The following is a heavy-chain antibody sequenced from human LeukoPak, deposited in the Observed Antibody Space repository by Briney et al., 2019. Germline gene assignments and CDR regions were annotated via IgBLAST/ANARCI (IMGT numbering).Heavy chain of an antibody. V-gene: IGHV3-74*01. CDR1: EFTFSAYW. Sequence: GGSLRLSCAASEFTFSAYWMHWVRQAPGQGLVWVSRTDTEGTSTHYADSVKGRFTVPRDNAKNTVYLQMNSLRAEDTAVYYCARGVEGSVWRGKYYFDYWGQGTLVTVSS. CDR2: TDTEGTST. CDR3: ARGVEGSVWRGKYYFDY. J-gene: IGHJ4*02. D-gene: IGHD6-25*01.